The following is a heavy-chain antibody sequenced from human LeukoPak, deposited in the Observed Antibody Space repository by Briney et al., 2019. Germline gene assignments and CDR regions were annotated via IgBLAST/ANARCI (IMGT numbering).Heavy chain of an antibody. CDR1: GYTLTELS. CDR2: FDPEDGEI. D-gene: IGHD3-10*01. V-gene: IGHV1-24*01. J-gene: IGHJ4*02. CDR3: ATDDYGSGVGGY. Sequence: ASVKVSCKVSGYTLTELSMHWVRQAPGKGLEWMGGFDPEDGEIVYAQKFQGRVTMTEDRSTDTAYMELSSLRSDDTAVYYCATDDYGSGVGGYWGQGTQVTVSS.